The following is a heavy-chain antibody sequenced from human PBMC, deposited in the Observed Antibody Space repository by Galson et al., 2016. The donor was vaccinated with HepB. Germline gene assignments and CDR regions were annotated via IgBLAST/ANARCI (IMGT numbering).Heavy chain of an antibody. CDR3: AKGSDYDILTGYWSFDY. J-gene: IGHJ4*02. CDR1: GFTFSGHG. D-gene: IGHD3-9*01. Sequence: SLRLSCAVSGFTFSGHGMHWVRQAPGTGLEWVAVISYDGSNKYYADSVKGRFTISRDNSKNTLYLQMNSLRAEDTAVYYCAKGSDYDILTGYWSFDYWGQGTLVTVSS. V-gene: IGHV3-30*18. CDR2: ISYDGSNK.